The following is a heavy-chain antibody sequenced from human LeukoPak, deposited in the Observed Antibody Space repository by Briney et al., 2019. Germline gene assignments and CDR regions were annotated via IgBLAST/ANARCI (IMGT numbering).Heavy chain of an antibody. CDR3: ARVERLYGGNPNLFDY. Sequence: GGSLRLSCAASGFTFSSYSMNWVRQAPGKGLEWVSSISSSSSYIYYADSVKGRFTISRDNAKNSLYLQMNSLRAEDTAVYYCARVERLYGGNPNLFDYWGQGTLVTVSS. V-gene: IGHV3-21*01. CDR1: GFTFSSYS. J-gene: IGHJ4*02. CDR2: ISSSSSYI. D-gene: IGHD4-23*01.